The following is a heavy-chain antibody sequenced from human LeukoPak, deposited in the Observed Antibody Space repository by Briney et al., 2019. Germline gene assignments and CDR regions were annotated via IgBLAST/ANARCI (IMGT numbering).Heavy chain of an antibody. J-gene: IGHJ4*02. CDR3: ARSSLRDGYNFGGLLPYNDY. Sequence: PGGSLRLSCAASGLTFSSYAMSWVRQAPGKGLEWVSAISGSGGSTYYADSVKGRFTISRDNAKNSLYLQMNSLRAEDTAVYYCARSSLRDGYNFGGLLPYNDYWGQGTLVTVSS. CDR1: GLTFSSYA. CDR2: ISGSGGST. D-gene: IGHD5-24*01. V-gene: IGHV3-23*01.